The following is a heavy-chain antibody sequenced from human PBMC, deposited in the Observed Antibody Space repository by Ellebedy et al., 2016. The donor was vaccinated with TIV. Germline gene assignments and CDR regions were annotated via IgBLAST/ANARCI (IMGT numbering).Heavy chain of an antibody. V-gene: IGHV3-23*01. CDR1: GFSFSTYA. CDR2: IIGSGGST. Sequence: GGSLRLSCAASGFSFSTYAMSWVRQAPGKGLEWVTGIIGSGGSTNYVDSVKGRFTISRDNSKNTLFLQMNSLRDEDTAVYYCARSPKDHFYHGMDVWGQGTTVTVSS. J-gene: IGHJ6*02. D-gene: IGHD2/OR15-2a*01. CDR3: ARSPKDHFYHGMDV.